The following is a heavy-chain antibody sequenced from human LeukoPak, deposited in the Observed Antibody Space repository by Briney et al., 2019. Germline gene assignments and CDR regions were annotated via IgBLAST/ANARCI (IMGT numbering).Heavy chain of an antibody. D-gene: IGHD3-16*01. J-gene: IGHJ6*03. V-gene: IGHV3-23*01. CDR3: SKDGGTYPYFLDF. Sequence: PGGSLSLSCAASGFTFSNYDMRWVRQAPGKGREWCSTVSHDYSTYYADSVKGRFTTSRDNSRDTLYLQMNSLRGEDTAIYICSKDGGTYPYFLDFWGKGTTVIVS. CDR1: GFTFSNYD. CDR2: VSHDYST.